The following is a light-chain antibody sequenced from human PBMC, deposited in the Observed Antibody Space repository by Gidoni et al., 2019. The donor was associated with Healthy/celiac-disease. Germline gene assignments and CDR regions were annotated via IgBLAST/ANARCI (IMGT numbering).Light chain of an antibody. CDR2: DAS. J-gene: IGKJ5*01. V-gene: IGKV3-11*01. CDR3: QQRSNWIT. Sequence: EIVLTQSPATLSLSPGERATLSCQASQSVSSYLAWYQQKPGQAPRLLIYDASNRATGIPARFSGSGSGTDFTLTISSLEPEDFAVYYCQQRSNWITFGQGTRLEIK. CDR1: QSVSSY.